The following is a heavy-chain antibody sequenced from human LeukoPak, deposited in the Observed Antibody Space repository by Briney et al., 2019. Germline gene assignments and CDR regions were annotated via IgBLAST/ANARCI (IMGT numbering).Heavy chain of an antibody. Sequence: ASVKVSCKASGYTFASYAMHWVRQAPGQRLEWMGWINAGNGNTKYSQKFQGRVTITRDTSASTAYMELSSLRSEDTAVYYCSGCVGIFSYYYGMDVWGQGTTVTVSS. CDR3: SGCVGIFSYYYGMDV. D-gene: IGHD7-27*01. V-gene: IGHV1-3*01. J-gene: IGHJ6*02. CDR1: GYTFASYA. CDR2: INAGNGNT.